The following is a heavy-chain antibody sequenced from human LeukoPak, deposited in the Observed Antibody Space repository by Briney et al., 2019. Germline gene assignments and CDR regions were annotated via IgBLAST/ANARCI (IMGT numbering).Heavy chain of an antibody. CDR2: ISSSSSYI. CDR1: GFTFSSYS. V-gene: IGHV3-21*01. CDR3: ARDPRNWNYADDFDY. Sequence: GGSLRLSCAASGFTFSSYSMNWVRQAPGKGLEWVSSISSSSSYIYYADSVKGRFTISRDNAKNSLYLQMNSLRAEDTAVYYCARDPRNWNYADDFDYWGQRTLVTVSS. D-gene: IGHD1-7*01. J-gene: IGHJ4*02.